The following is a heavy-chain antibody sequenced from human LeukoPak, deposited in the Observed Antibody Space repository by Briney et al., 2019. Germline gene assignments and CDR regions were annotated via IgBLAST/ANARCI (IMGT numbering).Heavy chain of an antibody. CDR1: GFTFSSYD. CDR3: VRAITMVRGVIDAFDI. J-gene: IGHJ3*02. CDR2: IGTAGDT. Sequence: PGGSLRLSCAASGFTFSSYDMHWVRQATGKGLEWVSAIGTAGDTYYPGSVKGRFTISRENAKNSLYLQMNSLRAGDTAVYYCVRAITMVRGVIDAFDIWGQGTMVTVSS. V-gene: IGHV3-13*01. D-gene: IGHD3-10*01.